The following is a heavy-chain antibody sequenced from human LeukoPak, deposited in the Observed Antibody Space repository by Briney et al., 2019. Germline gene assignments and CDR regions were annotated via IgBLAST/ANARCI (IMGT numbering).Heavy chain of an antibody. J-gene: IGHJ4*02. CDR1: GFTFSIYA. D-gene: IGHD6-19*01. V-gene: IGHV3-64*01. Sequence: GGSLRLSCAASGFTFSIYAMSWVRQAPGKGLEYVSAISSNGGSTYYANSVKGRFTISRDNSKNTLYLQMGSLRAEDMAVYYCARDHSGWYSGRFDYWGQGTLVTVSS. CDR3: ARDHSGWYSGRFDY. CDR2: ISSNGGST.